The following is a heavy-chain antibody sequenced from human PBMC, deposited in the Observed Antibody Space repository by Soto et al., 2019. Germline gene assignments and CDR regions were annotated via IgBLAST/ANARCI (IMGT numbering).Heavy chain of an antibody. J-gene: IGHJ6*02. Sequence: ASVKVSCKASGYTFTSYGISWVRQAPGQGLEWMGWISAYNGNTNYAQKLQGRVTMTTDTSTSTAYMELRSLRSDDTAVYYCARETYYYDSSGDFYYYYGMDVWGQGTTVTVSS. CDR2: ISAYNGNT. CDR1: GYTFTSYG. V-gene: IGHV1-18*01. D-gene: IGHD3-22*01. CDR3: ARETYYYDSSGDFYYYYGMDV.